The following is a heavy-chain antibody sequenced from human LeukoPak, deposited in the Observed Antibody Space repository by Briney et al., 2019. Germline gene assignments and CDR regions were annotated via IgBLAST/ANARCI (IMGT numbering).Heavy chain of an antibody. CDR2: IYHSGST. J-gene: IGHJ4*02. D-gene: IGHD3-22*01. V-gene: IGHV4-38-2*01. Sequence: PSETLSLTCAVSGYSINSGYYWGWIRQLRGKGLEWIGSIYHSGSTYYNPSLKSRVTISVDTSKNQFSLKLSSVTAADTAVYYCARRTYYYDSGGPDYWGQGTQVTVSS. CDR1: GYSINSGYY. CDR3: ARRTYYYDSGGPDY.